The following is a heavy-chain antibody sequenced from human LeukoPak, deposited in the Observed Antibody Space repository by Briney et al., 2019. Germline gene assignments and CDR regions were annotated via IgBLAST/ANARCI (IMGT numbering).Heavy chain of an antibody. CDR1: GYSISSGYY. Sequence: PSETLSLTCAVSGYSISSGYYWGWIRQPPGKGLEWIGSMFHSGSTYYNPSLKSRVTISVDTSKNHFSLKLNSVTAADTAVYYCARSLSRGYSGFRVSPFDYWGQGTLFTVSS. V-gene: IGHV4-38-2*01. D-gene: IGHD5-12*01. CDR2: MFHSGST. J-gene: IGHJ4*02. CDR3: ARSLSRGYSGFRVSPFDY.